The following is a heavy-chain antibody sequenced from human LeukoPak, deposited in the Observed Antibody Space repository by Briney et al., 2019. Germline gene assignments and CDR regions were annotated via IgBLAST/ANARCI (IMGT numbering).Heavy chain of an antibody. Sequence: GASVKVSCKASGGTFSSYAISWVRQAPGQGLEWMGWINPYNGNTNYAQKFQGRVNMTTDTFTSTAYMELSSLTSDDTAVFYCARSFCTSGVCARGYYYGMDVWGQGTTVTVPS. CDR1: GGTFSSYA. CDR3: ARSFCTSGVCARGYYYGMDV. CDR2: INPYNGNT. J-gene: IGHJ6*02. V-gene: IGHV1-18*01. D-gene: IGHD2-8*01.